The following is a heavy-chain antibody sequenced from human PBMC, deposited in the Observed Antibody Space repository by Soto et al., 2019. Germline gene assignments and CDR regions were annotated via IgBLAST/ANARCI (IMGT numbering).Heavy chain of an antibody. CDR3: ARDARAYYYDSMDAFDI. Sequence: SVKVSCKASGGTFSSYAISWVRQAPGHGLEWMGGIIPIFGTANYAQKFQGRVTITADESTRTAYMELSSLRSEDTAVYYCARDARAYYYDSMDAFDIWGQGTMVTVSS. V-gene: IGHV1-69*13. CDR2: IIPIFGTA. J-gene: IGHJ3*02. CDR1: GGTFSSYA. D-gene: IGHD3-22*01.